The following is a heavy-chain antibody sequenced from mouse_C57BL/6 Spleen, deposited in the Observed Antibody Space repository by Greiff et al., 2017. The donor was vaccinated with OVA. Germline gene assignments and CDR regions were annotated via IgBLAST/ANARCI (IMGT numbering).Heavy chain of an antibody. Sequence: QVQLQQPGAELVRPGTSVKLSCKASGYTFTSYWMHWVKQRPGQGLEWIGVIDPSDSYTNYNQKFKGKATLTVDTSSSTAYMQLSGLTSEDSAVYYCARPYYYGSSHWYFDVWGTGTTVTVSS. J-gene: IGHJ1*03. D-gene: IGHD1-1*01. V-gene: IGHV1-59*01. CDR1: GYTFTSYW. CDR3: ARPYYYGSSHWYFDV. CDR2: IDPSDSYT.